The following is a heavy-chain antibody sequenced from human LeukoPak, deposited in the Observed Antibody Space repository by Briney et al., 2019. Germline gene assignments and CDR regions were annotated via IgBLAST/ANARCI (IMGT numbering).Heavy chain of an antibody. CDR2: IYPGDSDA. Sequence: GESLKISCKGSGYSFTNYWIGWVRQMPGKGLEWMGIIYPGDSDARYSPSFQGQVTISADKSINTAYLQWSGLKASDTAMYYCARLWSSSGWYGVYWGQGTLVAVSS. J-gene: IGHJ4*02. V-gene: IGHV5-51*01. CDR3: ARLWSSSGWYGVY. D-gene: IGHD6-19*01. CDR1: GYSFTNYW.